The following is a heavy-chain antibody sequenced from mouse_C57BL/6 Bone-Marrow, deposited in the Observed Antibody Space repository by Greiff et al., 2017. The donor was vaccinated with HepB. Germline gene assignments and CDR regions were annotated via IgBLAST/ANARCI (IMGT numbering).Heavy chain of an antibody. CDR2: INPYNGGT. CDR1: GYTFTDYY. V-gene: IGHV1-19*01. J-gene: IGHJ3*01. CDR3: ARGRMYAY. Sequence: EVKLMESGPVLVKPGASVKMSCKASGYTFTDYYMNWVKQSHGKSLEWIGVINPYNGGTSYNQKFKGKATLTVDKSSSTAYMELNSLTSEDSAVYYCARGRMYAYWGQGTLVTVSA.